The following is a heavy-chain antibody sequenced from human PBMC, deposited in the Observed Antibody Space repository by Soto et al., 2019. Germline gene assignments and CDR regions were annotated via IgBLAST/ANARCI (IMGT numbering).Heavy chain of an antibody. CDR3: ARGGYYYGSSGYLGY. Sequence: SVKVSCKASGGTFSSYAISWVRQAPGQGLEWMGGIIPIFGTANYAQKFQGRVTITADESTSTAYMELSSLRSEDTAVYYCARGGYYYGSSGYLGYWGQGTLVTVSS. V-gene: IGHV1-69*13. D-gene: IGHD3-22*01. J-gene: IGHJ4*02. CDR2: IIPIFGTA. CDR1: GGTFSSYA.